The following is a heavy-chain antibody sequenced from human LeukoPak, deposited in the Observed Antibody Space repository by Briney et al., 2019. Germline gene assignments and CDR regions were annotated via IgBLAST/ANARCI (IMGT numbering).Heavy chain of an antibody. V-gene: IGHV4-59*01. Sequence: SESLSLTCTVSGGSITNFYGGWIRQSPGKGLELIGYIYYSGTTNYSPSLKSRVSISVDTSKKQFSLKLSSVTAADTAVYYCARSPGGGFDIWGQGTMVTVSS. CDR1: GGSITNFY. D-gene: IGHD2-15*01. CDR2: IYYSGTT. CDR3: ARSPGGGFDI. J-gene: IGHJ3*02.